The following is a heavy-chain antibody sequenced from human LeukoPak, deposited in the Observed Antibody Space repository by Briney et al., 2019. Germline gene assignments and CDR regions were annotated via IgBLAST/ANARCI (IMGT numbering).Heavy chain of an antibody. V-gene: IGHV3-30*18. CDR3: AKDRAELLRYYYYIMDV. Sequence: PGGSLRLSCAASGFTFSSYGMHWVRQAPGKGLEWVAVISYDGSNKHYADSVKGRFTISRDNSKNTLHLEMNSLRGEDTAVYYCAKDRAELLRYYYYIMDVWGQGTTVPVSS. J-gene: IGHJ6*01. CDR2: ISYDGSNK. D-gene: IGHD1-7*01. CDR1: GFTFSSYG.